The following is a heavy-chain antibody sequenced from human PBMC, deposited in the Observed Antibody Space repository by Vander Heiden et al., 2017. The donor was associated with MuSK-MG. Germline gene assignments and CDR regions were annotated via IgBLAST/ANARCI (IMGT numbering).Heavy chain of an antibody. CDR1: GGSLSSGSYY. CDR2: IYTSGST. J-gene: IGHJ4*02. D-gene: IGHD1-26*01. V-gene: IGHV4-61*02. CDR3: ARGVIVGATTGGNGEFDD. Sequence: QVQLQESGPGLVKPSQTLSLTCTVSGGSLSSGSYYWSWIRQPAGKGLEWIGRIYTSGSTNYKNSLKRRGTISVDTSKNQFSRKLSSVTAAETAVYYCARGVIVGATTGGNGEFDDWGQGTMVTVSS.